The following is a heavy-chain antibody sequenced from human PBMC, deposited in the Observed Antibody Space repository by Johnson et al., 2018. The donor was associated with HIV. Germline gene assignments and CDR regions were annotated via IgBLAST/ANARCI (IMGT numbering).Heavy chain of an antibody. CDR1: GFTFSSYA. V-gene: IGHV3-30*04. CDR2: ISYDGSNK. CDR3: AKESRGAPGAFDI. J-gene: IGHJ3*02. Sequence: QVQLVESGGGVVQPGRSLRLSCAASGFTFSSYAMHWVRQAPGKGLEWVAVISYDGSNKYYADSVKGRFTISRDNSKNTLYLQMNSLRAEDTAVYYCAKESRGAPGAFDIWCQGTMVTVSS.